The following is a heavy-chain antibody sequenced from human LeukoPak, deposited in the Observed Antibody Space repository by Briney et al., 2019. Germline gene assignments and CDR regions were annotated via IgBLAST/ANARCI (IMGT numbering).Heavy chain of an antibody. J-gene: IGHJ4*02. CDR3: ARLRYFDGY. Sequence: GGSLRLSCAASGFTFSSYEMNWVRQAPGKGLEWISYISSSGSTIYYADSVKGRLTISRDNAKNSLYLQMNGLRAEGTAVYYCARLRYFDGYWGQGTLVTVSS. CDR1: GFTFSSYE. V-gene: IGHV3-48*03. D-gene: IGHD3-9*01. CDR2: ISSSGSTI.